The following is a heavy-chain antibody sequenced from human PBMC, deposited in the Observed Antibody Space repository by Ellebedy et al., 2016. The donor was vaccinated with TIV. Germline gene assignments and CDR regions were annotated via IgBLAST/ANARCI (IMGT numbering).Heavy chain of an antibody. CDR3: AREAVAGGTSWYFDL. Sequence: GESLKISXAASGFTFSSYDMHWVRQATGKGLEWVSAIGTAGDTYYPGSVKGRFTISRENAKNSLYLQMNSLRAGGTAVYYCAREAVAGGTSWYFDLWGRGTLVTVSS. CDR1: GFTFSSYD. D-gene: IGHD6-19*01. V-gene: IGHV3-13*01. CDR2: IGTAGDT. J-gene: IGHJ2*01.